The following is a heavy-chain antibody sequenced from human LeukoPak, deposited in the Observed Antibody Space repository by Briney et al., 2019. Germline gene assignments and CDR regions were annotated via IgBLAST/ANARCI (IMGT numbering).Heavy chain of an antibody. D-gene: IGHD3-22*01. CDR1: GFTFSSYS. V-gene: IGHV3-21*01. Sequence: PGGSLRLSCAASGFTFSSYSMNWVRQAPGKGLEWVSSISSSSSYIYYADSVKGRFTISRDNAKNSLYLQMNSLRAEDTAVYYCARGPHYYDSSGYPYFDYWGQGTLVTVSS. CDR2: ISSSSSYI. CDR3: ARGPHYYDSSGYPYFDY. J-gene: IGHJ4*02.